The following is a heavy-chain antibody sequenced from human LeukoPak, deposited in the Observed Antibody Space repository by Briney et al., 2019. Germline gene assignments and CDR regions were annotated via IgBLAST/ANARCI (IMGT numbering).Heavy chain of an antibody. CDR3: ARPYSSSYYYYMDV. J-gene: IGHJ6*03. CDR2: INWNGGST. Sequence: GGSLRLSCAASGFTFDDYGMSWVRQAPGKGLEWVSGINWNGGSTGYADSVKGRFTISRDNAKNSLYLQMDSLRAEDTALYYCARPYSSSYYYYMDVWGKGTTVTVSS. CDR1: GFTFDDYG. V-gene: IGHV3-20*04. D-gene: IGHD6-13*01.